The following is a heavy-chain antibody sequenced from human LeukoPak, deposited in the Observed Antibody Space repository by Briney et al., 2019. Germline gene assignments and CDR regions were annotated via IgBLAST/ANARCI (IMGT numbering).Heavy chain of an antibody. V-gene: IGHV3-23*01. CDR3: AKGSDPRIAMVTCFDY. CDR2: ISGSGGST. CDR1: GFTFSSYA. D-gene: IGHD5-18*01. J-gene: IGHJ4*02. Sequence: GGSLRLSCAASGFTFSSYAMSWVRQAPGKGLEWVSAISGSGGSTYYADSVKGRFTISRDNSKNTLYLQMNSLRAEDTAVYYCAKGSDPRIAMVTCFDYWGQGTMVTVFS.